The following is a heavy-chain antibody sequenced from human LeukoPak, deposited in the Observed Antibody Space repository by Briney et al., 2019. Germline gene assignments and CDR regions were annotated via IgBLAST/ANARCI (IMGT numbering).Heavy chain of an antibody. Sequence: SETLSLTCTVSGGSISSSRHYWRWIRQPPGKGLEWIGNILYSGSTNYNPSLKSRVTISVDTSKNQFSLKLSSVTAADTADYYCVRRVAGSSYRDYWGQGTLVTVSS. CDR3: VRRVAGSSYRDY. D-gene: IGHD3-22*01. CDR2: ILYSGST. CDR1: GGSISSSRHY. J-gene: IGHJ4*02. V-gene: IGHV4-39*01.